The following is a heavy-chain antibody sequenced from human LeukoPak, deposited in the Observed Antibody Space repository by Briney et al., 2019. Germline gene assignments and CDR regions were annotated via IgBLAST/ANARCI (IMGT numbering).Heavy chain of an antibody. CDR1: GYTFTGYY. CDR3: ARSGGSGSYYMDV. Sequence: ASVKASCKASGYTFTGYYMHWVRQAPGQGVEWMGWINPNRGGTNYAQKFQGRVTMTRDTSISTAYMELSRLRSDDTAVYYCARSGGSGSYYMDVWGKGTTVTISS. V-gene: IGHV1-2*02. D-gene: IGHD3-10*01. CDR2: INPNRGGT. J-gene: IGHJ6*03.